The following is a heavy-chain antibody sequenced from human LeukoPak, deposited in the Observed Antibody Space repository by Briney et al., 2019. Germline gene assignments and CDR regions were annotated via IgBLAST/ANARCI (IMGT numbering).Heavy chain of an antibody. CDR1: GASINSYY. CDR2: IYVSGTT. Sequence: SETLSLTCTVSGASINSYYWSWIRQPAGKGLEWIGRIYVSGTTNYNPSLKSRVTMSVDTSKNQFSLKLSSVTATDTAVYYCARGEYQLLLGVNWFDPWGQGTLVTVSS. V-gene: IGHV4-4*07. CDR3: ARGEYQLLLGVNWFDP. D-gene: IGHD2-2*01. J-gene: IGHJ5*02.